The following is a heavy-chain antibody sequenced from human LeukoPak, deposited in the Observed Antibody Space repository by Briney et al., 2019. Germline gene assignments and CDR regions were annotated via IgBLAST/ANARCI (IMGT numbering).Heavy chain of an antibody. CDR1: GYTFTSYA. J-gene: IGHJ4*02. CDR3: ARDSGSGSNDY. CDR2: INAGNGNT. Sequence: GASVKVSCKASGYTFTSYAMHWVRQAPGQRLEWMGWINAGNGNTKYSQKFQGRVTMTRDTSTSTVYLELSSLRSEDAAVYYCARDSGSGSNDYWGQGTLVTVSS. D-gene: IGHD1-26*01. V-gene: IGHV1-3*01.